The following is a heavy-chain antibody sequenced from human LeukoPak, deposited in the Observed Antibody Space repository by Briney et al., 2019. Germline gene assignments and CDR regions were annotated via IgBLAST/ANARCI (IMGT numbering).Heavy chain of an antibody. CDR2: INPNSGDT. J-gene: IGHJ4*02. CDR1: GYTFTGYH. CDR3: ARDYCSSTSCLFDY. D-gene: IGHD2-2*01. V-gene: IGHV1-2*06. Sequence: ASVKVSCKASGYTFTGYHMHWVRQAPGQGLEWMGRINPNSGDTNYAQKFQGRVTTTRDTSVSTAYMELSRLRSDDTAVYYCARDYCSSTSCLFDYWGQGTLVTVSS.